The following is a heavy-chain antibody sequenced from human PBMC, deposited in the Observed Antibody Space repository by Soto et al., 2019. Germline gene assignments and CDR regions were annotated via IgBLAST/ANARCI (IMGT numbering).Heavy chain of an antibody. Sequence: PSKTLSLTCAVSGDSISSSSYYWAWIRQPPGKGLEWIGSIHYRANSYYSPSLKSRITISVDTSKNQISLRLSSVTAADTAVYYCARPLQLAVSGFDPWGQGTLVTVSS. CDR3: ARPLQLAVSGFDP. CDR2: IHYRANS. D-gene: IGHD3-3*02. J-gene: IGHJ5*02. V-gene: IGHV4-39*01. CDR1: GDSISSSSYY.